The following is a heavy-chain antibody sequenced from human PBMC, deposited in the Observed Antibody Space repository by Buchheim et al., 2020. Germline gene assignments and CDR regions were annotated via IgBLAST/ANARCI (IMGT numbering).Heavy chain of an antibody. Sequence: QVQLQESGPGLVKPSETLSLTCTVSGGSISSSSYYWGWIRQPPGKGLEWIGSIYYSGSTHYNPSLKSRVTISVDTSKNQFSLKLSSVTAADTAVYYCARLSQWLVPWFDPWGQGTL. J-gene: IGHJ5*02. CDR3: ARLSQWLVPWFDP. CDR2: IYYSGST. CDR1: GGSISSSSYY. V-gene: IGHV4-39*01. D-gene: IGHD6-19*01.